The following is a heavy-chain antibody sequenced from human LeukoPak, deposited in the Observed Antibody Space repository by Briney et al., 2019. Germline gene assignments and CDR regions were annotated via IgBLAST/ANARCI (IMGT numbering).Heavy chain of an antibody. J-gene: IGHJ4*02. D-gene: IGHD2-15*01. CDR1: GFTFSSYS. V-gene: IGHV3-21*01. Sequence: GGPLRLSCAASGFTFSSYSMNWVRQAPGKGLEWVSSISSGSSYIYYADSLRGRFTISRDNAENSLYLQMNSLRAEDTAVYYRARDVSRISDYWGQGTLVTVSS. CDR2: ISSGSSYI. CDR3: ARDVSRISDY.